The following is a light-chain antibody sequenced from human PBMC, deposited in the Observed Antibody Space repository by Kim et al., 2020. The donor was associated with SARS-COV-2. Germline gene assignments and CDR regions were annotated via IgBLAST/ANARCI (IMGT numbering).Light chain of an antibody. Sequence: EIVLTQSPATLSLSPGERATLSCRANETITTSALAWYQQKAVQAPRLLIYGTSNRATGIADRFSGSGSGTDFTLTVSRLEPEDFAVYYCQQFASSGRTFGQGTKVDIK. J-gene: IGKJ1*01. CDR3: QQFASSGRT. CDR1: ETITTSA. CDR2: GTS. V-gene: IGKV3-20*01.